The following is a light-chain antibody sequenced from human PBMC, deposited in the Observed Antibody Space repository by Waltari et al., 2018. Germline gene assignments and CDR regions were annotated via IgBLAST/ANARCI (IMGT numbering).Light chain of an antibody. CDR1: QSVLYSSNNKNY. J-gene: IGKJ1*01. CDR2: WAS. CDR3: QQYYSTLW. V-gene: IGKV4-1*01. Sequence: DIVMTQSPDSLAVSLGERATINCKSSQSVLYSSNNKNYLAWYQQKPGQPPKLLIYWASTRESVVPDRFSGSGSGTDFTLTISSLQAEDVAVYYCQQYYSTLWFGQGTKVEIK.